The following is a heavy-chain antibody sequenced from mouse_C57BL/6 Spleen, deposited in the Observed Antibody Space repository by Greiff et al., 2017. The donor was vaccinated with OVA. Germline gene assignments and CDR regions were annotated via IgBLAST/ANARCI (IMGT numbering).Heavy chain of an antibody. D-gene: IGHD2-1*01. CDR2: IHPNSGST. Sequence: QVQLQQPGAELVKPGASVKLSCKASGYTFTSYWMHWVKQRPGQGLEWIGMIHPNSGSTNYNEKFKSKATLTVDKSSSAAYMQLSSLTSEDSAVYYCARFYGKGGFDDWGKGTTLTVSS. CDR1: GYTFTSYW. J-gene: IGHJ2*01. V-gene: IGHV1-64*01. CDR3: ARFYGKGGFDD.